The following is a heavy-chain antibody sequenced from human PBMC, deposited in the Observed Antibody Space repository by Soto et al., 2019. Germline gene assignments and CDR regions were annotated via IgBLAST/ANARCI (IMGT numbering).Heavy chain of an antibody. D-gene: IGHD3-10*01. CDR3: AGGPDYYGSGRGGRFDY. J-gene: IGHJ4*02. CDR1: GGTFSSYA. V-gene: IGHV1-69*13. Sequence: ASVKVSCKASGGTFSSYAISWVRQAPGQGLEWMGGIIPIFGTANYAQKFQGRVTITADESTSTAYMELSSLRSEDTAVYYCAGGPDYYGSGRGGRFDYWGQGTLVTVSS. CDR2: IIPIFGTA.